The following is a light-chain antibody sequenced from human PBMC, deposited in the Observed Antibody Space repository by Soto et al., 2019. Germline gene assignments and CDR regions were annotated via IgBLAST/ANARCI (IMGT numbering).Light chain of an antibody. CDR1: SSDVRSYNL. V-gene: IGLV2-23*01. Sequence: QSALTQPASVSGSPGQSITISCTGTSSDVRSYNLVSWYQQHPGKAPKLMIYEGSKRPSGVSNRFSGSKSGNTAFLTISGLQAEDEADYYCCSYAGSSTLVFGGGTKLTVL. CDR3: CSYAGSSTLV. CDR2: EGS. J-gene: IGLJ3*02.